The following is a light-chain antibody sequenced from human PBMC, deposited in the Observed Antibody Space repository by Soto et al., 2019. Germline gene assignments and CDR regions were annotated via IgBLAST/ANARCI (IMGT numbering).Light chain of an antibody. CDR2: EVN. CDR3: SSYAGSNKFVV. J-gene: IGLJ2*01. Sequence: QSALTQPPSASGSPGQSVTISCTGTSSDVGGYNYVSWYQQHPGKAPKVMIYEVNKRPSGVPDRFSGSKSGNTASLTVSGLQAEDEADYYCSSYAGSNKFVVFGGGTQVTVL. CDR1: SSDVGGYNY. V-gene: IGLV2-8*01.